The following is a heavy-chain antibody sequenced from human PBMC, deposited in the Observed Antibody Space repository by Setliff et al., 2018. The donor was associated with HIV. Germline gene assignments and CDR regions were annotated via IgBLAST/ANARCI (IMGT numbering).Heavy chain of an antibody. J-gene: IGHJ4*02. CDR2: IKHSGST. D-gene: IGHD1-26*01. CDR1: GGSFSDYY. V-gene: IGHV4-34*01. Sequence: AETLSLTCAVRGGSFSDYYWTWIRQHPGKGLEWIGEIKHSGSTNYNPSRKSRVTISVDTAKNQFSLNLTSVTAADTAVYYCARGGFKWSGSYADYWGQGTLVTVSS. CDR3: ARGGFKWSGSYADY.